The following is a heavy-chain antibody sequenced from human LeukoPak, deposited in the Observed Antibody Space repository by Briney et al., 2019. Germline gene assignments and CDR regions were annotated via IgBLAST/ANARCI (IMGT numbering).Heavy chain of an antibody. Sequence: GGSLRLSCAASGFTVSSNYMTWVRQAPGKGLEWVSILYSSATTYYADSVTGRFTISRDNSKNTLYLQMNSLRAEDTAVYYCAKDCRTTVICGIDPWGQGTLVTVSS. D-gene: IGHD4-11*01. CDR1: GFTVSSNY. V-gene: IGHV3-53*01. CDR3: AKDCRTTVICGIDP. CDR2: LYSSATT. J-gene: IGHJ5*02.